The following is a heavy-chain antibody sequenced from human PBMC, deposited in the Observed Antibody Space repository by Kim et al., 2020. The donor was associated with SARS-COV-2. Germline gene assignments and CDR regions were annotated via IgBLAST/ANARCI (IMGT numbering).Heavy chain of an antibody. CDR2: INTNTGNP. V-gene: IGHV7-4-1*02. J-gene: IGHJ6*02. CDR1: GYTFTSYA. Sequence: ASVKVSCKASGYTFTSYAMNWVRQAPGQGLEWMGWINTNTGNPTYAQGFTGRFVFSLDTSVSTAYLQISSLKAEDTAVYYCARVYYDFWSGYYTDRAGTYGMDVWGQGTTVTVSS. CDR3: ARVYYDFWSGYYTDRAGTYGMDV. D-gene: IGHD3-3*01.